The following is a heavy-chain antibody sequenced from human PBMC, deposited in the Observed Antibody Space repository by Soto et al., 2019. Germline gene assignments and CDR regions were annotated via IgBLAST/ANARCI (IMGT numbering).Heavy chain of an antibody. D-gene: IGHD4-17*01. CDR2: IYYSGST. CDR1: GGSISSGGYY. CDR3: ARDKRGHYGDYGLLDY. V-gene: IGHV4-31*03. J-gene: IGHJ4*02. Sequence: QVQLQESGPGLVKPSQTLSLTCTVSGGSISSGGYYWSWIRQHPGKGLEWIGYIYYSGSTYYNPSLKSRFTISVDTSKNQFSLKLSSVTAADTAVYYCARDKRGHYGDYGLLDYWGQGTLVTVSS.